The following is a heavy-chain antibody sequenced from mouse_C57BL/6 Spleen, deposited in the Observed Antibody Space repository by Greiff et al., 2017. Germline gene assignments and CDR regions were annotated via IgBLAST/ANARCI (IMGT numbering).Heavy chain of an antibody. CDR3: ARRDYDAAIDY. J-gene: IGHJ4*01. CDR2: IDPSDSYT. CDR1: GYTFTSYW. Sequence: QVQLQQPGAELVRPGTSVKLSCKASGYTFTSYWMHWVKQRPGQGLEWIGVIDPSDSYTNYNQKFKGKATLTVDTSSSTAYRPLSRLTSEDSAVYYCARRDYDAAIDYWGQGTSVTVSS. V-gene: IGHV1-59*01. D-gene: IGHD2-4*01.